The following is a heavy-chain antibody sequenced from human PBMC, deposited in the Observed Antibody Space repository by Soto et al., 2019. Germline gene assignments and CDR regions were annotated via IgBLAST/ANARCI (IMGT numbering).Heavy chain of an antibody. CDR2: IIPIFGTA. Sequence: QVQLVQSGAEVKKPGSSVKVSCKASGGTFSSYAISWVRQAPGQGLEWMGGIIPIFGTANYAQKFQGRVTITADESTSTAYMELSSLRSEDTAVYYCARDRKNYYGSGSYFYCYGMDVWGQGTTVTVSS. CDR1: GGTFSSYA. CDR3: ARDRKNYYGSGSYFYCYGMDV. J-gene: IGHJ6*02. D-gene: IGHD3-10*01. V-gene: IGHV1-69*01.